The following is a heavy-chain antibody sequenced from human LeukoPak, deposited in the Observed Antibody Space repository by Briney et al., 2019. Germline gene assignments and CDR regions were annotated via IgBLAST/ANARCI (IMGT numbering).Heavy chain of an antibody. CDR1: GGSISSYF. CDR3: ARIDTIGNTQYYYYGVEV. CDR2: VSTTGSS. Sequence: PSETLSLTCSVSGGSISSYFWSWIRQPAGKGLEWLGRVSTTGSSAYDPSLKGRLTLSVDMSKNRFSLTLRSVTAADTAVYYCARIDTIGNTQYYYYGVEVWGQGTAVTVSS. J-gene: IGHJ6*02. V-gene: IGHV4-4*07. D-gene: IGHD2-2*01.